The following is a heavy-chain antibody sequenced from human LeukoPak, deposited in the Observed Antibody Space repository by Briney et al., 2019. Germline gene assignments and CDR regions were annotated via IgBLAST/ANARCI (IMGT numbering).Heavy chain of an antibody. V-gene: IGHV1-2*02. Sequence: GASVKVSCKASGYTFTGYYMHWVRQAPGQGLEWMGWINPNSGGTNYAQKFQGRVTMTRDTSISTAYMELSRLRSDDTAVYYCAREVSSGWYTGSAYYYYMDVWGKGTTVTVSS. CDR2: INPNSGGT. J-gene: IGHJ6*03. CDR1: GYTFTGYY. D-gene: IGHD6-19*01. CDR3: AREVSSGWYTGSAYYYYMDV.